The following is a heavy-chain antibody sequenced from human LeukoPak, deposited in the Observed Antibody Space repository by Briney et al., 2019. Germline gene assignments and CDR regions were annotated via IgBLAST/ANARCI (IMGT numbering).Heavy chain of an antibody. CDR1: GGTFSSYA. Sequence: SSVKVSCKASGGTFSSYAISWVRQAPGQGLEWMGRIIPIFGTANYAQKFQGRVTITTDESTSTAYMELSSLRSEDTAVYYCARAYYYDSSGWSFDYWGQGTLVTVSS. V-gene: IGHV1-69*05. J-gene: IGHJ4*02. CDR3: ARAYYYDSSGWSFDY. D-gene: IGHD3-22*01. CDR2: IIPIFGTA.